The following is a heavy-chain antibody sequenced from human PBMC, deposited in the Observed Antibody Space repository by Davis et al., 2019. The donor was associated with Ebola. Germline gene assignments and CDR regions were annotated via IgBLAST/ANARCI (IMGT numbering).Heavy chain of an antibody. J-gene: IGHJ4*02. CDR2: INAGNGNT. CDR3: ASGTTVTTGFDN. V-gene: IGHV1-3*01. Sequence: ASVKVSCKASGYTFTSYAMHWVRQAPGQRLEWMGWINAGNGNTKYSQKFQGRVTITRDTSASTAYMELSRLRSDDTAVYYCASGTTVTTGFDNWGQGTLVTVSS. CDR1: GYTFTSYA. D-gene: IGHD4-17*01.